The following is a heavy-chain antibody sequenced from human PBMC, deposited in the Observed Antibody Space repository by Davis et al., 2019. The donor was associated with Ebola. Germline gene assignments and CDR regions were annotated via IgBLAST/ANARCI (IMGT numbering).Heavy chain of an antibody. CDR3: ARRGSTMFNWFDP. CDR1: GYSFTSYW. V-gene: IGHV5-51*01. D-gene: IGHD3-10*02. Sequence: GESLKISCKGSGYSFTSYWIGWVRQMPGKGLEWMGIIYPGDSGTRYSPSFQDQVTISADKSISTAYLQWSSLKASDTAMYYCARRGSTMFNWFDPWGQGTLVTVSS. J-gene: IGHJ5*02. CDR2: IYPGDSGT.